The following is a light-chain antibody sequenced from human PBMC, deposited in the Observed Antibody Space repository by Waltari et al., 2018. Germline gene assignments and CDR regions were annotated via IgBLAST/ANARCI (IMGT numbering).Light chain of an antibody. CDR2: WAS. V-gene: IGKV4-1*01. Sequence: DIVMTEYPDSLAESLGEKPTINCKYSQSLFSSSNSKTYIPWYQHKPGQPPKLLIYWASIRASGVPDRFSGSGSGTDFTLTISSLQAEDVAVYYCHHYYIPPLTFGQGTRLEI. J-gene: IGKJ5*01. CDR1: QSLFSSSNSKTY. CDR3: HHYYIPPLT.